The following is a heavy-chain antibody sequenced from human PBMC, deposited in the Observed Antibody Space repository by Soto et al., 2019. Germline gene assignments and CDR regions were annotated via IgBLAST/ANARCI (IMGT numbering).Heavy chain of an antibody. CDR2: MRPNNGNT. Sequence: QVQLVQSGAEEKKPGASVKVSCKASGYTFTNYDINWVRQATGQGLEWMGWMRPNNGNTGYAQKFQGRVTMTRNTSINTAYMELSSLRSEDTAVYYCASWAGYSKWGQGTLVTVSS. J-gene: IGHJ4*02. V-gene: IGHV1-8*01. CDR1: GYTFTNYD. CDR3: ASWAGYSK. D-gene: IGHD3-9*01.